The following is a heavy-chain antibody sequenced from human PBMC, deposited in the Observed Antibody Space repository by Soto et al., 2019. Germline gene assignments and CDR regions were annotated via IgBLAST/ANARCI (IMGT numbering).Heavy chain of an antibody. V-gene: IGHV3-33*01. CDR2: VWHDGKRK. J-gene: IGHJ6*02. D-gene: IGHD3-16*01. Sequence: QVQLVESGGGVVQPGRSLRLSCAASGFKFKDYGMHWVRQAPGKGLEWVAVVWHDGKRKDYRDAVKGRFTISRDNSKSMLYLETTSLTVEDTGVYYCARDWGSDSGMDVWGQGTTITI. CDR1: GFKFKDYG. CDR3: ARDWGSDSGMDV.